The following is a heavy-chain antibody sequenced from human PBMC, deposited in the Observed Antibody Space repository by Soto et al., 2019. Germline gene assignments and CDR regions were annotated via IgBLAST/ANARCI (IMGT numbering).Heavy chain of an antibody. V-gene: IGHV4-39*01. CDR2: LYYSGST. CDR3: SRLWAPENYYYYYMDV. J-gene: IGHJ6*03. D-gene: IGHD3-16*01. Sequence: PSETLSLTCTVSGGSISSTSYYWGWIRQPPGKGLEWIGSLYYSGSTYYNPSLKSRVTISVDTSKSQFSLKLSSVTAADTAVYYCSRLWAPENYYYYYMDVWGKGTTVTVSS. CDR1: GGSISSTSYY.